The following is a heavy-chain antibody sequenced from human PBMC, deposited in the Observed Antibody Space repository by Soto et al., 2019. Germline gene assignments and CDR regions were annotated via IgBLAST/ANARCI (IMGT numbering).Heavy chain of an antibody. J-gene: IGHJ4*02. Sequence: QVQLVESGGGVVQPGTSLRLSCVGSGFTFRSYVIHWVRQAPGKGLEWVALTSYDGSNNFYGDSVKGRFTISRDNSRNTXELXMXSXXXXXXXXXXCXRWGXTGGLDVWGQGTLVSVSS. CDR3: XRWGXTGGLDV. D-gene: IGHD3-16*01. CDR1: GFTFRSYV. V-gene: IGHV3-30*03. CDR2: TSYDGSNN.